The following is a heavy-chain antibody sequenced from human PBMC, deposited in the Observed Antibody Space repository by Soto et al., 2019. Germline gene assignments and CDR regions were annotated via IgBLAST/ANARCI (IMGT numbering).Heavy chain of an antibody. Sequence: QVQLEESGPGLVQPSETLSLTCTVSGGSISSSFYYWGWIRQPPGKGLEWIGTIYYSGNTYYNPALKSRVTVSIDTSKNHFSLSLYSVTVADTALYFCARWNSWFGGSYVDYWGQGALVTVSS. V-gene: IGHV4-39*02. J-gene: IGHJ4*02. CDR3: ARWNSWFGGSYVDY. CDR1: GGSISSSFYY. CDR2: IYYSGNT. D-gene: IGHD1-26*01.